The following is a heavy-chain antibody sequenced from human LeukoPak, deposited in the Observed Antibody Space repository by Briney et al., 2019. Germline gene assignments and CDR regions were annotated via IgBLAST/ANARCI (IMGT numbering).Heavy chain of an antibody. Sequence: SETLSLTCTVSGGSISSSSYYWGWIRQPPGKGLECIGSIYYSGSTYYNPSLKSRVTISVDTSKNQFSLKLSSVTAADTAVYYCARVGIFGVGPFDYWGQGTLVTVSS. CDR3: ARVGIFGVGPFDY. V-gene: IGHV4-39*07. CDR2: IYYSGST. CDR1: GGSISSSSYY. D-gene: IGHD3-3*01. J-gene: IGHJ4*02.